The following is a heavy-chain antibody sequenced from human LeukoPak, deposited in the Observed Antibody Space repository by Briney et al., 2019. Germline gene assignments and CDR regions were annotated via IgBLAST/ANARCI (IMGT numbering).Heavy chain of an antibody. J-gene: IGHJ3*02. Sequence: GGSLRLSCAASGFTFSSYEMNWVRQAPGKGLEWVSYISSSGSTIYYADSVKGRFTISRDNAKNSLYLQMNSLRAEDTAVYYCARMAPYAFDIWGQGTMVTVSS. CDR1: GFTFSSYE. D-gene: IGHD5-24*01. V-gene: IGHV3-48*03. CDR3: ARMAPYAFDI. CDR2: ISSSGSTI.